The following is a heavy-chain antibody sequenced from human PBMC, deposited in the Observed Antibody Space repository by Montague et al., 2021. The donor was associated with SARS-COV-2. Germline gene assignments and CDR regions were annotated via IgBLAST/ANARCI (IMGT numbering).Heavy chain of an antibody. CDR2: IYYSGSS. Sequence: SETLSLTCTVSGGSLSRYYWSWTRQPPGKGLEWIGYIYYSGSSNHNPSLKSRVTISVDTSKNQFSLNLSSVTAADTAVYYCARHVSGSLTHFHHWGQGSLVTVSS. D-gene: IGHD1-26*01. CDR3: ARHVSGSLTHFHH. V-gene: IGHV4-59*08. CDR1: GGSLSRYY. J-gene: IGHJ1*01.